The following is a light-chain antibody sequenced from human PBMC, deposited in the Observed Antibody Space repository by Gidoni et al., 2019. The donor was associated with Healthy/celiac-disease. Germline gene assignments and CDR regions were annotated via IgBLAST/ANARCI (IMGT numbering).Light chain of an antibody. Sequence: QSVLTQPPPVSGAPGQRVTISCTGSSSNIGAGYDEHWYQQLPGTAPKLLIYGNSNRPSGVPDRFSGSKSGTSASLAITGLQAEDEADYYCQSYDSSLSGVVFGGGTKLTVL. CDR3: QSYDSSLSGVV. V-gene: IGLV1-40*01. J-gene: IGLJ2*01. CDR1: SSNIGAGYD. CDR2: GNS.